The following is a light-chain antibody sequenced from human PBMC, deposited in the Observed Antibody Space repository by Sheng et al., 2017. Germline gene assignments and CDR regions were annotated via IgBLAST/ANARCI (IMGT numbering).Light chain of an antibody. CDR3: QQRSHWLT. CDR2: DAS. J-gene: IGKJ4*01. CDR1: QSISHF. V-gene: IGKV3-11*01. Sequence: EIVLTQYPATLSLSPGDRATLSCRASQSISHFLAWYQQQPGQSPRLLIYDASIRATGIPARFIGSGSGTDFTLTIAGLETEDFAVYYCQQRSHWLTFGGGTKVEIK.